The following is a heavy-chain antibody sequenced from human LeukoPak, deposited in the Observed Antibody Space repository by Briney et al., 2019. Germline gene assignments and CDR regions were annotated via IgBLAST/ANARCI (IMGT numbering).Heavy chain of an antibody. Sequence: SSVKVSCKASEGTFSSYAISWVRQAPGQGLEWMGGIIPIFGTANYAQKFQGRVTITTDESTSTAYMELSSLRSEDTAVYYCARGSYGSGSYYTLRYNWFDPWGQGTLVTVSS. V-gene: IGHV1-69*05. CDR1: EGTFSSYA. J-gene: IGHJ5*02. CDR2: IIPIFGTA. D-gene: IGHD3-10*01. CDR3: ARGSYGSGSYYTLRYNWFDP.